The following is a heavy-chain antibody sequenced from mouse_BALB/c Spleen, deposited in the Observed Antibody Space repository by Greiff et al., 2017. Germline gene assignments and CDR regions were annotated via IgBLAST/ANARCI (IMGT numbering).Heavy chain of an antibody. V-gene: IGHV5-9-3*01. CDR3: ARHDYDY. CDR2: ISSGGSYT. J-gene: IGHJ2*01. CDR1: GFTSSSYA. D-gene: IGHD2-4*01. Sequence: DVHLVESGGGLVKPGGSLKLSCAASGFTSSSYAMSWVRQTPEKRLEWVATISSGGSYTYYPDSVKGRFTISRDNAKNTLYLQMSSLRSEDTAMYYCARHDYDYWGQGTTLTVSS.